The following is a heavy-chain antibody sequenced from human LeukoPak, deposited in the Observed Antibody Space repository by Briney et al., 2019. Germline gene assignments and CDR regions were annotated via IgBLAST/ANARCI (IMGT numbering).Heavy chain of an antibody. CDR2: INPNSGGT. CDR1: RYAFSGYY. V-gene: IGHV1-2*02. Sequence: ASVKVSCEASRYAFSGYYMHWVRQAPGQGLEWMGWINPNSGGTNYAQKFQGRVTMTRDTSISTAYMELSRLRSDDTAVYYCARSGYCSGGSCYSHAFDIWGQGTMVTVSS. D-gene: IGHD2-15*01. J-gene: IGHJ3*02. CDR3: ARSGYCSGGSCYSHAFDI.